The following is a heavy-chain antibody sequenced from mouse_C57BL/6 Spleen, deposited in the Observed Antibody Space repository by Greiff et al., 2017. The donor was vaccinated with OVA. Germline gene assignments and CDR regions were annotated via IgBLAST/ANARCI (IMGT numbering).Heavy chain of an antibody. CDR3: ADSSGPAWFAY. V-gene: IGHV1-82*01. CDR1: GYAFSSSW. J-gene: IGHJ3*01. CDR2: IYPGDGDT. Sequence: QVQLKESGPELVKPGASVKISCKASGYAFSSSWMNWVKQRPGKGLEWIGRIYPGDGDTNYNGKFKGKATLTADKSSSTAYMQLSSLTSEDSAVYFCADSSGPAWFAYWGQGTLVTVSA. D-gene: IGHD3-2*02.